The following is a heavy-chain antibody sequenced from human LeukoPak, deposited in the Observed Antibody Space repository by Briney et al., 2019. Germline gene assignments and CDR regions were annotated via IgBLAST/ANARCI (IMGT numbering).Heavy chain of an antibody. D-gene: IGHD2-2*01. CDR1: GYSFTSYW. CDR3: ARISDFYCSSTSCFSIDY. CDR2: IDPSDSYT. V-gene: IGHV5-10-1*01. J-gene: IGHJ4*02. Sequence: GESLRISCKGSGYSFTSYWISWVRQMPGKGLEWMGRIDPSDSYTNYSPSFQGHVTISADKSISTAYLQWSSPKASDTAMYYCARISDFYCSSTSCFSIDYWGQGTLVTVSS.